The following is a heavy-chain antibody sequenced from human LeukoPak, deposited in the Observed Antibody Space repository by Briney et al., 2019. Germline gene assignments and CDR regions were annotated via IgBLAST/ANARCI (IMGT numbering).Heavy chain of an antibody. CDR1: GYSFTVYY. J-gene: IGHJ4*02. CDR3: ARADRLAGGPYLIGL. CDR2: LNPKSGGK. V-gene: IGHV1-2*02. D-gene: IGHD2-21*01. Sequence: ASVKVSCKTSGYSFTVYYIHWVRQAPGQGLEWMGWLNPKSGGKSTAQKFQGRVTMTRDTSITTVYMEVSWLTSDDTAIDYCARADRLAGGPYLIGLGGQGPLVIVSS.